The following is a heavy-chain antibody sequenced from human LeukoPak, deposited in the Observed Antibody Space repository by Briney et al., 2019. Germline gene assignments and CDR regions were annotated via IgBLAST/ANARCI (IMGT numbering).Heavy chain of an antibody. CDR3: ARCVVGAFDI. Sequence: SETLSLTCTVSGGSISSSSYYWGWIRQPPGKGLERIGSIYYSGSTYYNPSLKSRVTISVDTSKNQFSLKLSSVTAADTAVYYCARCVVGAFDIWGQGTMVTVSS. CDR2: IYYSGST. V-gene: IGHV4-39*01. CDR1: GGSISSSSYY. D-gene: IGHD1-26*01. J-gene: IGHJ3*02.